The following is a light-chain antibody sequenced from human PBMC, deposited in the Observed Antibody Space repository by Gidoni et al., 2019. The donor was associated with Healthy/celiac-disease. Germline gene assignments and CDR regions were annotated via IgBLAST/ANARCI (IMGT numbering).Light chain of an antibody. Sequence: SYELTQPPSVSVSPGQTASITCSGDKLGDKYACWYQQKPGQSPVLVIYQDSKRPSGIPERFSGSNSGNTATLTISGTQAMDEADYYGQAWDSSTAWVFGGGTKLTVL. V-gene: IGLV3-1*01. J-gene: IGLJ2*01. CDR2: QDS. CDR1: KLGDKY. CDR3: QAWDSSTAWV.